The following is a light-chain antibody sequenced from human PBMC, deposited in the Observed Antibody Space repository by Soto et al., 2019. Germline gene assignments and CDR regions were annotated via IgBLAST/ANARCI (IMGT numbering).Light chain of an antibody. CDR1: RSISSW. Sequence: DIQMTQSPSTLSASVGYRVTITCRASRSISSWLAWYQQKPGKAPKLLIYKASSLESGVPSRFSGSGSGTEFTLTISSLQPDDFATYYCQQYNSYPWTFVQGTKVEIK. V-gene: IGKV1-5*03. CDR3: QQYNSYPWT. J-gene: IGKJ1*01. CDR2: KAS.